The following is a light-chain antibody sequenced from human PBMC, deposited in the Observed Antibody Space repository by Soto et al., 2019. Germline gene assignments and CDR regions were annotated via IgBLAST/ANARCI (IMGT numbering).Light chain of an antibody. CDR2: AAS. CDR3: QPSYSTPLT. CDR1: QSISSY. V-gene: IGKV1-39*01. Sequence: DIQMTQSPSSLSASVGDRVTITCRASQSISSYLNWYQQKPGKAPKLLIYAASSLQSGVPSRFSGSGSGTDFTLTISSLQPEDFATYYCQPSYSTPLTFGGGTTVELK. J-gene: IGKJ4*01.